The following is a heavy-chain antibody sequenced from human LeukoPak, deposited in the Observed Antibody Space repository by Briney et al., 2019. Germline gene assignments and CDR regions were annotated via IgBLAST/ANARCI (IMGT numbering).Heavy chain of an antibody. V-gene: IGHV3-11*01. CDR2: ISSSGRLM. J-gene: IGHJ6*02. Sequence: GGSLRLSCAASGFTFSDYYINWIRQAPGKGLEWVSHISSSGRLMQYADSVKGRLTITRDNAQNFMSLQMNSLKPEDTAVYYCARDTNNGLDAWGRGTTVTVSS. D-gene: IGHD1-14*01. CDR3: ARDTNNGLDA. CDR1: GFTFSDYY.